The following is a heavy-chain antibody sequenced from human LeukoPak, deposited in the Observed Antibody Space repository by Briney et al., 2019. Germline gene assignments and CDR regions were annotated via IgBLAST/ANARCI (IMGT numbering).Heavy chain of an antibody. D-gene: IGHD5-24*01. CDR2: IYYSGST. V-gene: IGHV4-39*01. J-gene: IGHJ4*02. CDR3: ARQGRWH. Sequence: SETLSLTCTVSGDSISSSRSYWGWIRQPPGKGLEWIGSIYYSGSTYYNPSLKSRVTISVDTSKNQFSLKLSSVTAADTAVYYCARQGRWHWGQGTLVTVSS. CDR1: GDSISSSRSY.